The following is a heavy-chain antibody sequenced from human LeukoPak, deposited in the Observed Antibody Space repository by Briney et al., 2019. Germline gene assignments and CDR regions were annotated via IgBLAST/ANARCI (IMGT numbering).Heavy chain of an antibody. CDR1: GFTFSNSW. J-gene: IGHJ4*02. Sequence: GGSLRLSCAASGFTFSNSWMTWVRQAPGKGLEWVATIKDDGSDKYYVDSVKGRFIISRDNAKNSLHLQMSSLRVKDTAVYYCTNLGYTDWGQGTLVTVSS. CDR3: TNLGYTD. D-gene: IGHD5-18*01. CDR2: IKDDGSDK. V-gene: IGHV3-7*01.